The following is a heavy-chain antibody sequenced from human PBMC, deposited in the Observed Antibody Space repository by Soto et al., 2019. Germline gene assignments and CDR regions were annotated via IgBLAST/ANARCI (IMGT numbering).Heavy chain of an antibody. J-gene: IGHJ4*02. CDR2: IYYSGDT. D-gene: IGHD6-19*01. CDR3: AREEGISDWHAFDY. CDR1: GGSISSYY. V-gene: IGHV4-59*01. Sequence: PSETLSLTCTVSGGSISSYYWSWIRQPPGKGLEWIGYIYYSGDTNYNPSLKSRVTISVDTSKNQFSLSLSSLTADDTAVYYCAREEGISDWHAFDYWGQGTLVTVSS.